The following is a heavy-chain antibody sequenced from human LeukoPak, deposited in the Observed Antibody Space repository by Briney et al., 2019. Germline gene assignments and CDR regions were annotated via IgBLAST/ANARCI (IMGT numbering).Heavy chain of an antibody. J-gene: IGHJ4*02. CDR2: INPNSGGT. CDR3: ARSPYYTSSWYTDY. V-gene: IGHV1-2*02. Sequence: ASVKVSCKASGYTFTGYYMHWVRQAPGQGVEWMGWINPNSGGTNYAQKFQGRVTMTRDTSISTAYMELSRLRSDDTAVYYCARSPYYTSSWYTDYWGQGTLVTVSS. CDR1: GYTFTGYY. D-gene: IGHD6-13*01.